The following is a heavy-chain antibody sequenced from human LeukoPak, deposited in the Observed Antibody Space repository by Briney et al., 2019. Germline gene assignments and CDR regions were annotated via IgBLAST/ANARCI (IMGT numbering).Heavy chain of an antibody. D-gene: IGHD4-17*01. CDR2: ISGSGGST. CDR1: GFTFSIYA. Sequence: GGSLRLSCAASGFTFSIYAMSWVRQAPGKGLEWVSTISGSGGSTYYADSVKGRFTISRDNSKNTLSLQVNSLRAEDTAVYYCARSDYGDSDYWGQGTLVTVSS. V-gene: IGHV3-23*01. J-gene: IGHJ4*02. CDR3: ARSDYGDSDY.